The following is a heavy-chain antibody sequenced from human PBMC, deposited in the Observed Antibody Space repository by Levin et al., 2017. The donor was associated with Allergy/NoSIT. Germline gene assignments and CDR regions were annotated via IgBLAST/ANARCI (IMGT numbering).Heavy chain of an antibody. Sequence: GGSLRLSCAASGFSVSTNYMSWVRQVPGKGLEWVSFIYGSGRTDYAPSVKGRATISRDNSKNILYLQMNNLRAEDTAVYFCARELSFGDYVLGYWGQGTLVTVSS. J-gene: IGHJ4*02. D-gene: IGHD3-16*01. CDR3: ARELSFGDYVLGY. CDR2: IYGSGRT. CDR1: GFSVSTNY. V-gene: IGHV3-53*01.